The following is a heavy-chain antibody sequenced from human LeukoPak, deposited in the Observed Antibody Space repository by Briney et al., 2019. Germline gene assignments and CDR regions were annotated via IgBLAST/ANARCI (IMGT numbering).Heavy chain of an antibody. CDR2: INHSGST. J-gene: IGHJ4*02. CDR3: ARGPHTGVNYYDSSGYYY. D-gene: IGHD3-22*01. Sequence: SETLSLTCAVYGGSFSGYYWSWIRQPPGKGLEWIRKINHSGSTNYNPSLKSRVTISVDTSKNQFSLKLSSVTAADTAVYYCARGPHTGVNYYDSSGYYYWGQGTLVTVSS. V-gene: IGHV4-34*01. CDR1: GGSFSGYY.